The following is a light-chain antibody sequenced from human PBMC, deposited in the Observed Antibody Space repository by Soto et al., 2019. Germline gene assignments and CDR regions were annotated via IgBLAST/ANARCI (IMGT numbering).Light chain of an antibody. CDR2: GNS. J-gene: IGLJ3*02. CDR3: QSYDSSLSGLWV. CDR1: SSNIGAGYG. V-gene: IGLV1-40*01. Sequence: QSVLTQPPSVSGAPGQRVTISCTGSSSNIGAGYGVHWYQQLPGAAPKLLIYGNSNRPSGVPDRFSGSKSGTSASLAITGLQAEDEADSYCQSYDSSLSGLWVFGGGTKVTVL.